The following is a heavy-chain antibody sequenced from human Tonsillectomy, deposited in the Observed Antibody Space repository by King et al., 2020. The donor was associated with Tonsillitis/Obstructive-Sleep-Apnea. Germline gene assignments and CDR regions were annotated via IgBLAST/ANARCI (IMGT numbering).Heavy chain of an antibody. CDR1: GCSLSTSGVG. J-gene: IGHJ4*02. V-gene: IGHV2-5*02. CDR3: AHRSDSNYGFDY. Sequence: ITLKESGPTLVKPTQTLTLTCTFSGCSLSTSGVGVGWIRQPPGKALEWLALIYWDDDKRSSPSLKSRLTITKDTSKNQVVLTMTNMDPVDTATYYCAHRSDSNYGFDYWGQGTLVTVSS. CDR2: IYWDDDK. D-gene: IGHD4-11*01.